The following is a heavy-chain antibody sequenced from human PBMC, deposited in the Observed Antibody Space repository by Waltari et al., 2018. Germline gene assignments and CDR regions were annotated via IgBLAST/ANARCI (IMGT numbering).Heavy chain of an antibody. CDR2: ISYHGTNQ. D-gene: IGHD3-22*01. CDR1: GCPFNTYG. V-gene: IGHV3-30*18. J-gene: IGHJ4*02. CDR3: VKGHYFDTFGQYSYCDY. Sequence: QVQLVESGGGVVQPGRSPRLSCAASGCPFNTYGMPWVRQAPGEGLDWVAVISYHGTNQFYADSVKGRFTISRDNSKNTLYLQMNSLRAEDTAVYYCVKGHYFDTFGQYSYCDYWGQGTLVTVSS.